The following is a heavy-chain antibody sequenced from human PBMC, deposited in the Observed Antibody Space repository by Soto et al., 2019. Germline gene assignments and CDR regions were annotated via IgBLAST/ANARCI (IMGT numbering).Heavy chain of an antibody. Sequence: GGSLRLSCTVSGFTFRSYAMSWVRQAPGGGLEWVSGIIGSGDSTYYADSVKGRFTISRDNSQNTLFLQMDSPRVEDPAKYYSVKDRAFRTVAGTDYWGQGTLVTVSS. D-gene: IGHD6-19*01. V-gene: IGHV3-23*01. CDR2: IIGSGDST. J-gene: IGHJ4*02. CDR1: GFTFRSYA. CDR3: VKDRAFRTVAGTDY.